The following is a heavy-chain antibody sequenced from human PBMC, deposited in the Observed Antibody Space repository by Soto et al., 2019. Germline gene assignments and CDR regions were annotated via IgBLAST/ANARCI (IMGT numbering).Heavy chain of an antibody. V-gene: IGHV3-23*01. CDR2: ISGSGGST. D-gene: IGHD3-22*01. Sequence: GGSLRLSCAASGFTFSSYAMSWVRQAPGKGLEWVSAISGSGGSTYYADSVKGRFTISRDNSKNTLYLQMNSLRAEDTAVYYCAKCSYYYDSSGYYSYWGQGTLVTVSS. CDR3: AKCSYYYDSSGYYSY. J-gene: IGHJ4*02. CDR1: GFTFSSYA.